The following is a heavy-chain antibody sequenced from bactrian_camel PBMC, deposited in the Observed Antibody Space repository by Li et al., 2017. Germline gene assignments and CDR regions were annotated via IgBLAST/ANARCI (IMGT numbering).Heavy chain of an antibody. J-gene: IGHJ6*01. CDR3: AAHYVGGSMMNPQSFDY. CDR2: RCTYGGT. V-gene: IGHV3S53*01. D-gene: IGHD1*01. Sequence: HVQLVESGGGSVQAGGSLRLSCVASGYIVSGGSMAWFRQAPGKEREGVAGRCTYGGTVYTDSVKGRFTISKDNAKNTLYLQMNSLKPEDTAMYYCAAHYVGGSMMNPQSFDYWGQGTQVTVS. CDR1: GYIVSGGS.